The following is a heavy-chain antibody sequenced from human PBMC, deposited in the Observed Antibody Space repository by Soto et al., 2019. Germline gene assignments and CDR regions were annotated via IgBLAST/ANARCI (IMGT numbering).Heavy chain of an antibody. CDR1: GYPFNNYA. CDR3: ALRKTGSYFDY. J-gene: IGHJ4*02. V-gene: IGHV3-23*01. CDR2: IGASGAGT. D-gene: IGHD1-26*01. Sequence: GGSLRLSYAASGYPFNNYAMSWVRQAPGKGLEWVSGIGASGAGTYYADSVKGRFTISRDNSKNTLHLQMNSLRADDTAVYYCALRKTGSYFDYWGQGTLVPVPS.